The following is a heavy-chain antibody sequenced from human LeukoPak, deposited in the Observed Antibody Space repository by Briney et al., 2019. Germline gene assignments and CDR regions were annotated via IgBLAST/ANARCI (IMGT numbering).Heavy chain of an antibody. Sequence: ASVKVSCKASGYAFTSYGISWVRQAPGQGLEWMGWISAYNGNTNYAQKFQGRVTMTEDTSTDTAYMELSSLRSEDTAVYYCATARALYNTNVPFDYWGQGTLVTVSS. V-gene: IGHV1-18*01. CDR1: GYAFTSYG. CDR3: ATARALYNTNVPFDY. J-gene: IGHJ4*02. D-gene: IGHD1-1*01. CDR2: ISAYNGNT.